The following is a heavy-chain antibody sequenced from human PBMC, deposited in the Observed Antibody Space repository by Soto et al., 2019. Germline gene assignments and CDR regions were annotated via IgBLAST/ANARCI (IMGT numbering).Heavy chain of an antibody. J-gene: IGHJ4*02. CDR2: IYYSGST. D-gene: IGHD6-13*01. CDR3: ARFPIAAAGKYYFDY. CDR1: GGSISSSSYY. Sequence: PSETLSLTCTVSGGSISSSSYYWGWIRQPPGKGLEWIGSIYYSGSTYYNPSLKSRVTISVDTSKNQFSLKLSSVTAADTAVYYCARFPIAAAGKYYFDYWGQGTLVTVSS. V-gene: IGHV4-39*01.